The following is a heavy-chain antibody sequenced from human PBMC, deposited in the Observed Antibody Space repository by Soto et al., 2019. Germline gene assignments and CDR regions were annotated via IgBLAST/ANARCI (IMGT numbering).Heavy chain of an antibody. CDR1: GGSISSGGYY. CDR3: ARRYGPGFDY. Sequence: PSETLSLTCTVSGGSISSGGYYWSWIRQHPGKGLEWIGYIYYSGSTYYSPSLKSRVTISLDTSKNQFSLKLSSVTAADTAVYYCARRYGPGFDYWGQGTLVTVSS. V-gene: IGHV4-31*03. D-gene: IGHD4-17*01. CDR2: IYYSGST. J-gene: IGHJ4*02.